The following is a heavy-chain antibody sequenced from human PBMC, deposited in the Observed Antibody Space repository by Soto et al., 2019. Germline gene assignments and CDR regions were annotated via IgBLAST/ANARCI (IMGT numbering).Heavy chain of an antibody. CDR3: ARRLALKHYGMDV. V-gene: IGHV1-69*05. J-gene: IGHJ6*02. CDR1: GGTFSSYA. Sequence: ASVKVSCKASGGTFSSYAISWVRQAPGQGLEWMGGIIPIFGTANYAQKFQGRVTMTRNTSISTAYMELSSLRSEDTAVYYCARRLALKHYGMDVWGQGTTVTVSS. D-gene: IGHD6-19*01. CDR2: IIPIFGTA.